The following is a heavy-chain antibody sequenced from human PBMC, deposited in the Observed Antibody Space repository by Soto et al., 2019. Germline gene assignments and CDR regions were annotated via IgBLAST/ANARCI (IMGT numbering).Heavy chain of an antibody. D-gene: IGHD5-18*01. CDR3: AADLYTDTAMVYYYYGMDV. Sequence: SVKVSCKASGFTFTSSAVQWVRQARGQRLEWIGWIVVGSGNTNYAQKFQERVTITRDMSTSTAYMELSSLRSEDTAVYYCAADLYTDTAMVYYYYGMDVWGQGTTVTVSS. CDR1: GFTFTSSA. CDR2: IVVGSGNT. V-gene: IGHV1-58*01. J-gene: IGHJ6*02.